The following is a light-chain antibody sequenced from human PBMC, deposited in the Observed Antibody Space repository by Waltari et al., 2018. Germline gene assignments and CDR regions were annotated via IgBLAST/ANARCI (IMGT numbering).Light chain of an antibody. CDR1: ALPKDY. CDR2: KDT. Sequence: SYELTQPPSVSVSPGQTATITCSGDALPKDYAQWYQQKPGQVPVLVMYKDTERPSGIPEQFSGSTSGTTVTMTIGGVQAEDEADYYCQSADTSGSWVFGGGTKLAVL. V-gene: IGLV3-25*03. J-gene: IGLJ3*02. CDR3: QSADTSGSWV.